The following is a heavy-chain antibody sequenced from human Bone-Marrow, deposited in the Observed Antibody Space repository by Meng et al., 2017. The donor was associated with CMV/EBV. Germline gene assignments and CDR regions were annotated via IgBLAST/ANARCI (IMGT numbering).Heavy chain of an antibody. CDR1: GGSISSYY. D-gene: IGHD1-7*01. Sequence: SETLSLTCTVSGGSISSYYWSWIRQPPGKGLEWIGYIYYSGSTNYNPSLKSRVTISVDTSKNQFSLKLSSVTAADTAVYYCARDLRITGTRSNNPGGMDVWGQGTTVTVSS. V-gene: IGHV4-59*01. CDR2: IYYSGST. J-gene: IGHJ6*02. CDR3: ARDLRITGTRSNNPGGMDV.